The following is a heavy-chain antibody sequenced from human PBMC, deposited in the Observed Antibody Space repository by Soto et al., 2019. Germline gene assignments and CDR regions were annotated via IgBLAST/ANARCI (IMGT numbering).Heavy chain of an antibody. CDR3: GKARNVPIEWFDP. Sequence: EVQLLESGGGLVQPGGSLRLSCAASGFTFSNYAMGWVRQAPGKGLEWVSAISASGVNTYYANSVKGRFTISRDNSKNTLYLQMNSLRAEDTAVYYCGKARNVPIEWFDPWGQGTLVTVSS. V-gene: IGHV3-23*01. CDR1: GFTFSNYA. CDR2: ISASGVNT. D-gene: IGHD3-3*02. J-gene: IGHJ5*02.